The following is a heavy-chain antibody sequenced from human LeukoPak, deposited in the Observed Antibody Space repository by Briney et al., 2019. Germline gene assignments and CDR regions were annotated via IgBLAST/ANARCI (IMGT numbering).Heavy chain of an antibody. CDR3: ATTSIAAAVPGCFDY. CDR2: ISSTGSDI. V-gene: IGHV3-48*03. D-gene: IGHD6-13*01. Sequence: GGSLRLSCAGSGFIFSNYEMNWVRQAPGKGLEWVSYISSTGSDIYYADSTKGRFTVSRDNAKNSLYLQMNSLRAEDTAVYYCATTSIAAAVPGCFDYWGQGTLVTVFS. J-gene: IGHJ4*02. CDR1: GFIFSNYE.